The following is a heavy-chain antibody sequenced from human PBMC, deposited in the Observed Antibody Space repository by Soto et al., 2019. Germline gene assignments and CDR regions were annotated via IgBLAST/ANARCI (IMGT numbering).Heavy chain of an antibody. V-gene: IGHV4-34*01. CDR1: GGSFSGYY. J-gene: IGHJ6*02. CDR2: INHSGST. D-gene: IGHD2-21*02. Sequence: PSETLSLPRAIFGGSFSGYYWRWIRQPPGKGPEWIGEINHSGSTNYNPSLKSRVTISVDTSKNQFSLKLSSVTAADTAVYYCARDRISHDVVVTATDYYYGMDVWRQGTTVTVSS. CDR3: ARDRISHDVVVTATDYYYGMDV.